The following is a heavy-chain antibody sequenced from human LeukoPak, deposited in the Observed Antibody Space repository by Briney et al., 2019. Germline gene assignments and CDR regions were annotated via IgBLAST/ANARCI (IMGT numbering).Heavy chain of an antibody. CDR1: GFTFSAYY. CDR2: ISTSGRHT. V-gene: IGHV3-11*05. D-gene: IGHD5-12*01. J-gene: IGHJ4*02. Sequence: TGGTLRLTCAASGFTFSAYYMSWIRQAPGQGLEWVSYISTSGRHTNYADSVKARFTISRDNATTSLTLQKNSLRAEDTAVYYCARERGYNGYAVDYWGQGTLVTVSS. CDR3: ARERGYNGYAVDY.